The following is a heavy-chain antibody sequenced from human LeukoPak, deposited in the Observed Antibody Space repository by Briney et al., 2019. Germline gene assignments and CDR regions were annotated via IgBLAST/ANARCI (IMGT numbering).Heavy chain of an antibody. CDR2: ISSSSSYI. V-gene: IGHV3-21*01. Sequence: GGSLRLSCAASGFTFSSYSMNWARQAPGKGLEWVSSISSSSSYIYYADSVKGRFTISRDNAKNSLYLQMNSLRAEDTAVYYCATFAPEYCSSTSCLDVWGQGTTVTVSS. CDR3: ATFAPEYCSSTSCLDV. D-gene: IGHD2-2*01. CDR1: GFTFSSYS. J-gene: IGHJ6*02.